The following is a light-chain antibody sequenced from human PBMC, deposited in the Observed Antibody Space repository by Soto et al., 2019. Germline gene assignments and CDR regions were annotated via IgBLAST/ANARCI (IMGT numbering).Light chain of an antibody. Sequence: DIQMTQSPSSLSASVGDRVTITCRASQPISNWLAWYQQKPEKAPKSLIHSTSTLHSGVPSRFSGSGSGTEFTLTITSLQPEDFATYYCQQYNSHPPTFGGGTKVEIK. J-gene: IGKJ4*01. CDR2: STS. V-gene: IGKV1D-16*01. CDR1: QPISNW. CDR3: QQYNSHPPT.